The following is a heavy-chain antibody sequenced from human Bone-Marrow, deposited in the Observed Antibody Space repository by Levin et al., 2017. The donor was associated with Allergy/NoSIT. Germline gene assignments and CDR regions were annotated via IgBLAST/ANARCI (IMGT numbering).Heavy chain of an antibody. D-gene: IGHD4-23*01. V-gene: IGHV1-69*01. J-gene: IGHJ4*02. CDR1: GGTFSSDA. CDR2: LIPTFGTT. Sequence: KISCKASGGTFSSDAITWVRQAPGQGLEWMGGLIPTFGTTTYAQKFQGRLTISADESTSTAYMKLTSLRSEDTAFYYCARGSFAYGGDSARNFWGQGTLVTVSS. CDR3: ARGSFAYGGDSARNF.